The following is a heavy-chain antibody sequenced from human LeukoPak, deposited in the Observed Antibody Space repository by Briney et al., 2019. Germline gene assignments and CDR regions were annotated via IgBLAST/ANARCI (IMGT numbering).Heavy chain of an antibody. D-gene: IGHD5-18*01. V-gene: IGHV1-2*02. Sequence: GASVTVSCKASAYTFTGCYMYWVRQAPAQGLEWMGWLNGNSGDTKYAQKFQGRVTMTRDTSINTVYMELSGRRSDDMAVYYCARDGETPMVDFDYWGQGTLVTVSS. CDR2: LNGNSGDT. CDR1: AYTFTGCY. J-gene: IGHJ4*02. CDR3: ARDGETPMVDFDY.